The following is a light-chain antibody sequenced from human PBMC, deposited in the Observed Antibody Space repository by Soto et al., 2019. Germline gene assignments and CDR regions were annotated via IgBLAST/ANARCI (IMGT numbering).Light chain of an antibody. V-gene: IGKV3-20*01. J-gene: IGKJ1*01. CDR2: GAS. Sequence: EIVLTQSPGTLSLSPGERATLSCRASESLSSNYLAWHQQKPGQAPRRLIFGASFRATGIPDRFSGSGSGTDFTLTISRLEPEDFAVYYCQQYGSSPTTFGQGTKVDIK. CDR1: ESLSSNY. CDR3: QQYGSSPTT.